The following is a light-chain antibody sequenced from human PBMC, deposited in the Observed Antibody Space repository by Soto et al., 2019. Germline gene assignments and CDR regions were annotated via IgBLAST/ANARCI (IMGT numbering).Light chain of an antibody. Sequence: EIVLTQSPATLSLSPGVRATLSCRASQSVNSYLVWYQQKPGQAPRLLIYDASNRATGIPARFSGSGSGTDFTLTISSLEPEDFAVYYCQQRRNWPLTFGGGTKVEIK. V-gene: IGKV3-11*01. CDR3: QQRRNWPLT. CDR2: DAS. J-gene: IGKJ4*01. CDR1: QSVNSY.